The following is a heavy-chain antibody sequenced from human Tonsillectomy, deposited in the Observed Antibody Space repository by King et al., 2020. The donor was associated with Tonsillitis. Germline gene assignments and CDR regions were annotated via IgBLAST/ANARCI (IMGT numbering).Heavy chain of an antibody. V-gene: IGHV3-9*01. D-gene: IGHD3-10*01. CDR2: ISWDSGNM. Sequence: VQLVESGGGLVQPGRSLRLSCAASGLTFDDYAMHWVRHAPGKGLEWVSGISWDSGNMDYADSVKGRFTISRDNAKNYLYLQMNSLRAEDTALYYCAKGLHGSGGSSFDCWGQGTLVTVSS. CDR1: GLTFDDYA. CDR3: AKGLHGSGGSSFDC. J-gene: IGHJ4*02.